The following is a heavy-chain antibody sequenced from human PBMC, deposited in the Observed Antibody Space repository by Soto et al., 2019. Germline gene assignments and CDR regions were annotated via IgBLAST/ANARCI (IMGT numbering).Heavy chain of an antibody. CDR3: ASHGAGYCSSTSCYTGIDFGY. CDR2: IRGSGGST. D-gene: IGHD2-2*02. CDR1: GFTFSGYA. J-gene: IGHJ4*02. Sequence: GGSLRLCCAACGFTFSGYAMSWVRQAPGKGREWVSAIRGSGGSTYYADSVKGRFTISRDNSKNTLYLQLNSLRAEDTAVYYCASHGAGYCSSTSCYTGIDFGYWGQGT. V-gene: IGHV3-23*01.